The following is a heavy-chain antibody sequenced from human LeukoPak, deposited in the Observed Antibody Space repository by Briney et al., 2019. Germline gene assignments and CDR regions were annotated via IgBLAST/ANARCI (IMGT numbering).Heavy chain of an antibody. Sequence: GGSLRLSCAASGFTFSSYWMSWVRQAPGKGLEWVANIKQDGSEKYYVDSVKGRFTISRDNAKNSLYLQMNSLRAEDTAVYYCARGATVTTHDAFDIWGQGTMATVSS. CDR1: GFTFSSYW. V-gene: IGHV3-7*04. CDR2: IKQDGSEK. J-gene: IGHJ3*02. D-gene: IGHD4-17*01. CDR3: ARGATVTTHDAFDI.